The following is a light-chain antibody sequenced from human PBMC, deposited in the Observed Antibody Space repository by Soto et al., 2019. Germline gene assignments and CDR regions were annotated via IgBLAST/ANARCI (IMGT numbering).Light chain of an antibody. CDR2: DAS. CDR1: QSISSY. J-gene: IGKJ3*01. Sequence: EIVLTQSPATLSLSPGERATLSCRASQSISSYLAWYQQKPGQAPRLLIYDASNRATGIPARFSGSGSGTDFTLTISSLEPEDSAVYCCQQRSNWPLTFGPGTKVDIK. CDR3: QQRSNWPLT. V-gene: IGKV3-11*01.